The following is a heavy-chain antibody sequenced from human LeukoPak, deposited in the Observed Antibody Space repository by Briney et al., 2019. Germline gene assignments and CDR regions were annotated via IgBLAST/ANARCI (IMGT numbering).Heavy chain of an antibody. D-gene: IGHD3-22*01. CDR3: AMETVITTLDY. Sequence: SETLSLTCTVSGGSISSSSYYWGWIRQPPGKGLEWIVSIYYSGSTYYNPSLKSRVTISVDTSKNQFSRKLSSVTAADTAVYYCAMETVITTLDYWGQGTLVTVSS. V-gene: IGHV4-39*01. J-gene: IGHJ4*02. CDR2: IYYSGST. CDR1: GGSISSSSYY.